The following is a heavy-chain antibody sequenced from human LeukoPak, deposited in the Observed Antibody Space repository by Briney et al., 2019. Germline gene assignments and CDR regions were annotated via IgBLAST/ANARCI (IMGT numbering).Heavy chain of an antibody. CDR2: ISGSGGST. V-gene: IGHV3-23*01. CDR3: GKVGGGGGYYFDH. CDR1: GFTFSSYA. Sequence: PGGSLRLSCAASGFTFSSYAMSWVRQAPGKGLEWVSAISGSGGSTYYADSVKGRFTISRDNSKNTVYLQMNSLRAEDTAVYYCGKVGGGGGYYFDHWGQGTLVTVSS. J-gene: IGHJ4*02. D-gene: IGHD3-16*01.